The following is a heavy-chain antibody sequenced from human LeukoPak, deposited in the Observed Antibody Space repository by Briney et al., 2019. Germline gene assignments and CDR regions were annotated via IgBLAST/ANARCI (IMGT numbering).Heavy chain of an antibody. CDR2: IYTSGST. D-gene: IGHD3-3*01. CDR1: GGSISSGSYY. Sequence: PSQTLSLTCTVSGGSISSGSYYWSWIRQPAGKGLEWIGRIYTSGSTNYNPSLKSRVTISVDTSKNQFSLKLSSVTAADTAVYYCARDAGFSPSPFDYWGQGTLVTVSS. J-gene: IGHJ4*02. CDR3: ARDAGFSPSPFDY. V-gene: IGHV4-61*02.